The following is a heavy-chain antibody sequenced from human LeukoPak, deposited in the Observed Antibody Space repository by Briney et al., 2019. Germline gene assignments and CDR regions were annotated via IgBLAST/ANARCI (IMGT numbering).Heavy chain of an antibody. CDR3: AKGGIGAGNPLFDP. V-gene: IGHV3-33*06. Sequence: GRSLRLSCAASGFTFSSYGMHWVRQAPGKGLEWVAVVWFDGSNKYYADSVKGRFTISRDNSKNTLCLQMNSLRAEDTAVYYCAKGGIGAGNPLFDPWGRGTLVTVSS. J-gene: IGHJ2*01. D-gene: IGHD6-19*01. CDR1: GFTFSSYG. CDR2: VWFDGSNK.